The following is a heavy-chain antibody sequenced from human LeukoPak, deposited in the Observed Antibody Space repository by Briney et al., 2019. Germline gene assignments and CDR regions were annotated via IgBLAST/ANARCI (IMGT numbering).Heavy chain of an antibody. CDR1: GFTFSSYG. CDR2: IRYDGTNK. CDR3: ARGDPHADL. J-gene: IGHJ5*02. V-gene: IGHV3-30*02. Sequence: GGSLRLSCAASGFTFSSYGIHWVRQAPGKGLEWVAFIRYDGTNKYYADSVKGRFTISRDNSKNTLYLQMNSLRVEDTGVYYCARGDPHADLWGQGTLVTVSS.